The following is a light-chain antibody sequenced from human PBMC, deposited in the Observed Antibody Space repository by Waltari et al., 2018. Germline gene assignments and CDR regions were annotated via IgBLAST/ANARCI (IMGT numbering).Light chain of an antibody. J-gene: IGLJ1*01. CDR2: AVA. V-gene: IGLV2-11*01. CDR3: CSYAGSPYV. Sequence: SVDQQPQAKAPKHIIYAVARRPSVVRCRFSRSKSCNTASLTISGLQAEDEADYSCCSYAGSPYVCGTGTKVTVL.